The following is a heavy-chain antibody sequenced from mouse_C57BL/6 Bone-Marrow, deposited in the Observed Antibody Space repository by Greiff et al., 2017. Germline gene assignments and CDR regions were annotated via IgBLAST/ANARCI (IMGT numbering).Heavy chain of an antibody. CDR3: AREGYSNYEMDY. Sequence: QVQLQQPGAELVMPGASVKLSCKASGYTFTSYWMHWVKQRPGQGLEWIGEIDPSDSYTNYNQKFKGKSTLTVDNSSSTAYMQLSSLTSEDSAVYYGAREGYSNYEMDYWGQGTSVTVAA. CDR1: GYTFTSYW. CDR2: IDPSDSYT. J-gene: IGHJ4*01. D-gene: IGHD2-5*01. V-gene: IGHV1-69*01.